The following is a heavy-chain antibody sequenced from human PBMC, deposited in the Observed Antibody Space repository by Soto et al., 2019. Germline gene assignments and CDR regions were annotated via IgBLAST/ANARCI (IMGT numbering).Heavy chain of an antibody. Sequence: QVQLVQSGAEVKKPGSSVKVSCKASGGTFSSYAISWVRQAPGQGLEWMGGIIPIFGTANYAQKFQGRVTITADESTSTAYMELSSLSSEDTAVYYCASGAITMVRGVPTYGMDVWGQGTTVTVSS. J-gene: IGHJ6*02. CDR2: IIPIFGTA. CDR1: GGTFSSYA. D-gene: IGHD3-10*01. V-gene: IGHV1-69*01. CDR3: ASGAITMVRGVPTYGMDV.